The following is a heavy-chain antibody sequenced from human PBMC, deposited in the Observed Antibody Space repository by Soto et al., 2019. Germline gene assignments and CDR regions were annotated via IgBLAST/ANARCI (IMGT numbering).Heavy chain of an antibody. CDR1: GGSIRGSSYS. CDR3: ARTWELIKSDY. Sequence: SETLSLTCAVSGGSIRGSSYSWSWVRQPPGKGLEWIGYIYDTGSTYYNPSLKSRVTISVDTSKNQFSLNVNSVTAADTAVYYCARTWELIKSDYWGQGTRVTVSS. CDR2: IYDTGST. V-gene: IGHV4-30-2*01. D-gene: IGHD1-26*01. J-gene: IGHJ4*02.